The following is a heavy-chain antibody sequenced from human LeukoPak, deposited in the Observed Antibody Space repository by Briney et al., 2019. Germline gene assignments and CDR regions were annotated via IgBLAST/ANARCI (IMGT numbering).Heavy chain of an antibody. J-gene: IGHJ4*02. CDR2: INWNGGST. CDR3: ARAYSNYDVDY. CDR1: GFTLDDYG. D-gene: IGHD4-11*01. V-gene: IGHV3-20*04. Sequence: PGGSLRLSCAASGFTLDDYGMSWVRQAPRKGLEWVFGINWNGGSTGYADSVKGRFTISRDNAKNSLYLQMNSLRAEDTALYYCARAYSNYDVDYWGQGTLVTVSS.